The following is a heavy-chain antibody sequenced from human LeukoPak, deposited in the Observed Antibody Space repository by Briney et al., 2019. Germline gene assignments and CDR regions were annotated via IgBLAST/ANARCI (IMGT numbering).Heavy chain of an antibody. D-gene: IGHD6-6*01. J-gene: IGHJ4*02. CDR2: INSNTGDT. CDR3: ARDVLGYNSSSSD. CDR1: GYSFTAYY. V-gene: IGHV1-2*02. Sequence: ASVKVSCKASGYSFTAYYIHWVRQAPGKGLEWVGWINSNTGDTRYAQKFQDRVTVTRDKSINTIHMELSRLRSDDTAVYFCARDVLGYNSSSSDRGQGTLVSVSS.